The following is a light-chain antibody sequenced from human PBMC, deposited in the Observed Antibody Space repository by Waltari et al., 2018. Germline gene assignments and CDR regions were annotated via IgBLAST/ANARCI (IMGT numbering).Light chain of an antibody. CDR2: AAS. J-gene: IGKJ1*01. CDR1: QGISNS. V-gene: IGKV1-NL1*01. Sequence: DIQMTQSPSSLSASVGDRVTIPCRASQGISNSLAWYQQKPGKAPKLLLYAASRLESGVPSRFSGSASGTDYTLTISSLQPEDFATYYCQQYYTSPPPTFGQGTKVEIK. CDR3: QQYYTSPPPT.